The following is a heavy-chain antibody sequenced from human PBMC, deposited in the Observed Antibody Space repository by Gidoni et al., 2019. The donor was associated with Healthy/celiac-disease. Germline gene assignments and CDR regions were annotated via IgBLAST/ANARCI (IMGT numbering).Heavy chain of an antibody. J-gene: IGHJ4*02. Sequence: QVQLVESGGGVVQPGRSLRLSCAASGFTFSSYAMHWVRQAPGKGLEWVAVISYDGSNKYYADSVKGRFTISRDNSKNTLYLQMNSLRAEDTAVYYCASLVGASPLDYWGQGTLVTVSS. D-gene: IGHD1-26*01. V-gene: IGHV3-30-3*01. CDR2: ISYDGSNK. CDR1: GFTFSSYA. CDR3: ASLVGASPLDY.